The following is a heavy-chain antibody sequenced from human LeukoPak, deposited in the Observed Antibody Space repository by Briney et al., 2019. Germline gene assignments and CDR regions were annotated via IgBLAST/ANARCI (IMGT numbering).Heavy chain of an antibody. D-gene: IGHD6-13*01. Sequence: GGSLRLSCAASGFTFSSYAMSWVRQAPGKGLEWVSTISDSGATTYYADSVKGRFTISRDNSKNTLYLQMNSLRAVDTAVYYCAKMRRGYTSSSVGYWGQGTLVTVSS. CDR1: GFTFSSYA. V-gene: IGHV3-23*01. CDR3: AKMRRGYTSSSVGY. J-gene: IGHJ4*02. CDR2: ISDSGATT.